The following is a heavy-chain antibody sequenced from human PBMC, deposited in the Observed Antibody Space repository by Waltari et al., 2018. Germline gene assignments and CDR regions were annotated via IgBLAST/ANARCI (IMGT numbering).Heavy chain of an antibody. V-gene: IGHV4-4*02. CDR1: GGSISTATW. D-gene: IGHD2-2*01. Sequence: QVQLQESGPGLVKPSGTLSLTCAVSGGSISTATWWNWVRQPPGKGPEWIAEIHHSGTANYNPSLQSRVSLSVDKSQNEFSLSLTSVTAADTAVYYCATVRQSCSTSSCYFEIWGQGTMVTVSS. CDR3: ATVRQSCSTSSCYFEI. CDR2: IHHSGTA. J-gene: IGHJ3*02.